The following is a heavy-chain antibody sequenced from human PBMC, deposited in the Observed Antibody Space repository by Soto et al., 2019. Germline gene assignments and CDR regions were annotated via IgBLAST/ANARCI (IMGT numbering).Heavy chain of an antibody. CDR2: INPILSMS. V-gene: IGHV1-69*02. J-gene: IGHJ4*02. Sequence: QVQLVQSGAEVKRPGSSVKVSCKASGDTFTFYSINWVRQAPGLGLEWMGRINPILSMSNYAQRFQGRVTMTADKSTSTAYMELSSLRSEDTANYYCASSYGSGYRAFDYWGQVALVTVSS. CDR3: ASSYGSGYRAFDY. D-gene: IGHD3-10*01. CDR1: GDTFTFYS.